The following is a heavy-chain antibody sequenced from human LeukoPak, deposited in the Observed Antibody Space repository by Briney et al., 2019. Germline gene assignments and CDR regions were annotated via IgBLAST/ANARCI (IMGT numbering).Heavy chain of an antibody. J-gene: IGHJ6*03. V-gene: IGHV4-61*02. CDR2: IYTSGST. D-gene: IGHD7-27*01. CDR1: GNSISSGDYY. CDR3: ARVSSWGYMDV. Sequence: SQTLSLTCTVSGNSISSGDYYWSWLRQPAGKGLEWIGRIYTSGSTTYNPSLKSRVTISGDTSENQFSLKLSSVTAADTAVYYCARVSSWGYMDVWGKGTTVTISS.